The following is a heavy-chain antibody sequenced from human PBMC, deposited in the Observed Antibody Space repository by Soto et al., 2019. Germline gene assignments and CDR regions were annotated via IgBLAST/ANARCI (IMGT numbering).Heavy chain of an antibody. D-gene: IGHD3-10*01. CDR2: IYHSGNT. J-gene: IGHJ4*02. CDR3: ARRWGEGRVDY. Sequence: QVQLQESGPGLVKPSGTLSLTCAVSGGSISSSNWWSWVRQHPGKGLEWIGEIYHSGNTNYNPSLKSRVTMAVDKSRNQFSLKLISVTAADTAVYYCARRWGEGRVDYWGQGTLVTVSS. CDR1: GGSISSSNW. V-gene: IGHV4-4*02.